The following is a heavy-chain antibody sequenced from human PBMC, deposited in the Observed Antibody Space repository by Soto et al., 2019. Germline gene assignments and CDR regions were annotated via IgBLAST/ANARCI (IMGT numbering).Heavy chain of an antibody. D-gene: IGHD3-9*01. V-gene: IGHV1-69*02. CDR3: ARVLTGYYAFDI. CDR1: GGTFSSYT. J-gene: IGHJ3*02. CDR2: IIPILGIA. Sequence: QVQLVQSGAEVKKPGSSVKVSCKASGGTFSSYTISWVRQAPGQGLEWMGSIIPILGIANYAQKFQGRVTITADKSTSTAYMELSSLRSEDTAGYYCARVLTGYYAFDIWGQGTMVTVSS.